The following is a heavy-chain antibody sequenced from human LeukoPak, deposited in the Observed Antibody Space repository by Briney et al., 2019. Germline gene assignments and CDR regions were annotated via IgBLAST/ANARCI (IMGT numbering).Heavy chain of an antibody. J-gene: IGHJ4*02. V-gene: IGHV3-49*04. D-gene: IGHD7-27*01. CDR1: GFTFGDYA. Sequence: GGSLRLSCTVSGFTFGDYAINWVRQAPGKGLEWVGFIRSRAFGETAEYAASVKGRFTISRDDSKSIAYLQMNSLKTEDTAVYYCTRDRGSSTLGDYWGQGTLVTVSS. CDR3: TRDRGSSTLGDY. CDR2: IRSRAFGETA.